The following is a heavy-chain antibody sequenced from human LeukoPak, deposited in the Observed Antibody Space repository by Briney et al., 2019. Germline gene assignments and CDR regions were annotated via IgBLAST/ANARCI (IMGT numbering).Heavy chain of an antibody. CDR2: IYTSGST. J-gene: IGHJ6*03. V-gene: IGHV4-61*02. Sequence: SETLSLTCTVSGGSISSGSYYWSWLRQPAGKGLEWIGRIYTSGSTNYNPSLKSRVTMSVDTSKNQFSLKLSSVTAADTAVYYCAREDTAMVVSSYYMDVWGKGTTVTISS. D-gene: IGHD5-18*01. CDR1: GGSISSGSYY. CDR3: AREDTAMVVSSYYMDV.